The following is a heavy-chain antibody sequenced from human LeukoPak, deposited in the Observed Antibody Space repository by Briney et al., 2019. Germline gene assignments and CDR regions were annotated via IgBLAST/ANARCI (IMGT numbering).Heavy chain of an antibody. V-gene: IGHV4-59*01. J-gene: IGHJ4*02. D-gene: IGHD6-13*01. CDR1: GGSISSYY. Sequence: SETLSLTCTVSGGSISSYYWSWIRQPPGKGPEWIGYIYYSGSTNYNPSLKSRVTISVDTSKNQFSLKLSSVTAADTAVYYCARDMSLAAAGIDYWGQGTLVTVSS. CDR3: ARDMSLAAAGIDY. CDR2: IYYSGST.